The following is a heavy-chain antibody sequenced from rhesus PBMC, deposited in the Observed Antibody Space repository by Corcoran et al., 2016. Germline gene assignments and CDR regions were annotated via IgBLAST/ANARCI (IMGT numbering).Heavy chain of an antibody. CDR1: GGSISSNY. V-gene: IGHV4-147*01. CDR3: AKDKGYSGSWHAFDF. Sequence: QLQLQESGPGLVKPSETLSLTCAVSGGSISSNYWTWIRQPPGKGLEWIGYIYGNSASTNYNPSLKNRVTISKETSKNQCSLKLSSVTAADTAVYYCAKDKGYSGSWHAFDFWGQGLRVTVSS. CDR2: IYGNSAST. D-gene: IGHD6-25*01. J-gene: IGHJ3*01.